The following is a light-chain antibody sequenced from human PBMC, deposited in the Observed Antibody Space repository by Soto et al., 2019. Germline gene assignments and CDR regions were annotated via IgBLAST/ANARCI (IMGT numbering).Light chain of an antibody. Sequence: QSALTQPASVSGSPGQSITISCTGTSSDFDFYNYVSWYQHHPGEAPKLMIYEVNNRPSGVSSRFSGSKSGNTASLTISGLQAEDEADYYCSSYTTSSTPVLFGGGTKLTVL. V-gene: IGLV2-14*01. J-gene: IGLJ2*01. CDR3: SSYTTSSTPVL. CDR2: EVN. CDR1: SSDFDFYNY.